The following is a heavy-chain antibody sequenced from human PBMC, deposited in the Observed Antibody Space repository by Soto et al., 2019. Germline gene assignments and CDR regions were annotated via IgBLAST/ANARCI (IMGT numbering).Heavy chain of an antibody. V-gene: IGHV3-30-3*01. CDR1: GFTFSSYA. J-gene: IGHJ6*02. D-gene: IGHD3-3*01. Sequence: QVQLVESGGGVVQPGRSLRLSCAASGFTFSSYAMHWVRQAPGKGLEWVAVISYDGSNKYYADSVKGRFTISRDNSKNTLYLQMKSLRAGETAGFYFGRAASCYRYDFWSGPCFSYYGMDVWGQGTTVTVSS. CDR3: GRAASCYRYDFWSGPCFSYYGMDV. CDR2: ISYDGSNK.